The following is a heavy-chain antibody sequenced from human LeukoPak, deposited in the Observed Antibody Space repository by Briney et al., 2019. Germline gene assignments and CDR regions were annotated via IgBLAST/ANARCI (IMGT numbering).Heavy chain of an antibody. V-gene: IGHV3-74*01. J-gene: IGHJ3*02. CDR2: INSDGGST. CDR1: GFTFSSYW. CDR3: ARRSAAKDAFDI. Sequence: PGESLRLSCAASGFTFSSYWMHWVRQAPGKGLVGVSRINSDGGSTSYTDSVKGRFTISRDNAKNTLYLQMNSLRAEDTAVYYCARRSAAKDAFDIWGQGTKVTVSS. D-gene: IGHD6-25*01.